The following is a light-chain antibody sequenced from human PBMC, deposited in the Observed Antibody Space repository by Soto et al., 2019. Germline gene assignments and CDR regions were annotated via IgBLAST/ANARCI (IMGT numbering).Light chain of an antibody. CDR3: AAWDASLGAYV. CDR2: TNN. CDR1: NSNIGTNT. Sequence: QPVLTQPPSASATPGRRVTISCSGSNSNIGTNTVNWYQQLPGTARRLLIYTNNQRPSGVPQRFSGSTTGTSASLAIGRLQSEDGADSYCAAWDASLGAYVFGTGTKVTLL. V-gene: IGLV1-44*01. J-gene: IGLJ1*01.